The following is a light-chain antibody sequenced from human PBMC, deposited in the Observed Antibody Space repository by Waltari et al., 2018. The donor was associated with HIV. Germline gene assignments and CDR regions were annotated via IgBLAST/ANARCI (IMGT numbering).Light chain of an antibody. J-gene: IGLJ2*01. V-gene: IGLV1-51*01. CDR2: DNH. CDR1: SSNIGNNY. Sequence: QSVLTQPPSVSAAPGQKITISCSGRSSNIGNNYVHWYQQLPGTAPKLLIYDNHKRPSGIPDRFSGSKSGTSATLGITGLQTGDEADYYCGTWDSSLSAGVFGGGTKVTVL. CDR3: GTWDSSLSAGV.